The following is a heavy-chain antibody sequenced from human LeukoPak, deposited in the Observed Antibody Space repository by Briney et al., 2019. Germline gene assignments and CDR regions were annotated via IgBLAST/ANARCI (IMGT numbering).Heavy chain of an antibody. CDR3: ASIRFLEWLFIDY. J-gene: IGHJ4*02. D-gene: IGHD3-3*01. CDR2: ISSSSSYI. V-gene: IGHV3-21*04. CDR1: GFTFSSYS. Sequence: GGSLRLSCAASGFTFSSYSMNWVRQAPGKGLEWVSSISSSSSYIYYADSVKGRFTISRDNAKNSLYLQMNSLRAEDTAVYYCASIRFLEWLFIDYWGQGTLVTVSS.